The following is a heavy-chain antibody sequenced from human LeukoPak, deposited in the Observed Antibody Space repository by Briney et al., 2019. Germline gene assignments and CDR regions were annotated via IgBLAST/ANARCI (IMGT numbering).Heavy chain of an antibody. CDR3: ARQVVVVISLDY. CDR1: GFTFRSHA. V-gene: IGHV3-23*01. Sequence: GGSLRLSCVGSGFTFRSHAMSWVRQAPEKGLEFVSGIYENGGTTYYADSVKGRFTISRDNSKNTLYLQMNSLRAEDTAVYYCARQVVVVISLDYWGQGTLVTVSS. J-gene: IGHJ4*02. CDR2: IYENGGTT. D-gene: IGHD3-22*01.